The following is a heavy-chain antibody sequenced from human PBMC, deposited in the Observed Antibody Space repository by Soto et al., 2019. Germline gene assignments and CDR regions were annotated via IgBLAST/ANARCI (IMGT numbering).Heavy chain of an antibody. J-gene: IGHJ4*02. V-gene: IGHV3-21*01. Sequence: EVQLVESGGGLVKAGGSLRLSCAASGFSFSVYTINWVRQAPGKGLEWVSSISSFPTYIFYADSVKGRFTISRDDAKNSLYLEMNSLRAEDTAVYYCARDHLGIAAGDFDLWGQGTLVTVSS. CDR3: ARDHLGIAAGDFDL. CDR2: ISSFPTYI. D-gene: IGHD6-19*01. CDR1: GFSFSVYT.